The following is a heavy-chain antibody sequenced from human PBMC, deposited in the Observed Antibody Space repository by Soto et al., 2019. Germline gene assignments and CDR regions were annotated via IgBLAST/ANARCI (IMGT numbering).Heavy chain of an antibody. Sequence: SETLSLTCVVSGGPVSGDDLYWSWIRHLPGKGLEWIANVYHTGTTYYNPSLKSRVSMSVDTSQNQFSLILASVTAADTAVYYCASSSIYGMGGWGQGATVPVSS. CDR2: VYHTGTT. CDR3: ASSSIYGMGG. J-gene: IGHJ6*02. D-gene: IGHD3-9*01. CDR1: GGPVSGDDLY. V-gene: IGHV4-30-4*08.